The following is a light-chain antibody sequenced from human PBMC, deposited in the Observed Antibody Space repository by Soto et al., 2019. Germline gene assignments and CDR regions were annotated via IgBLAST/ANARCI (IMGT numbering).Light chain of an antibody. CDR2: GAS. Sequence: DIQMTQSPSSLSASVGARVSITCQASQDIRTSLSWFQHKPGRAPKLLIYGASYLETGVPSRFRRSGSGTDFTFTISSLQPEDTATYYCQHYNNLPPFTFGPGTIVDIK. CDR3: QHYNNLPPFT. CDR1: QDIRTS. J-gene: IGKJ3*01. V-gene: IGKV1-33*01.